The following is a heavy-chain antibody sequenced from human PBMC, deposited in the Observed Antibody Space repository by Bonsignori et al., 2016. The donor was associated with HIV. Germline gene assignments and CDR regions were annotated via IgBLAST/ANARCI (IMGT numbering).Heavy chain of an antibody. V-gene: IGHV3-23*01. CDR3: AKHRGGGYCSSTSCFPFDY. CDR2: ISGSGGST. J-gene: IGHJ4*02. Sequence: WIRQPPGKGLEWVSAISGSGGSTYYADSVKGRFTISRDNSKNTLYLQMNSLRAEDTAVYYCAKHRGGGYCSSTSCFPFDYWGQGTLVTVSS. D-gene: IGHD2-2*01.